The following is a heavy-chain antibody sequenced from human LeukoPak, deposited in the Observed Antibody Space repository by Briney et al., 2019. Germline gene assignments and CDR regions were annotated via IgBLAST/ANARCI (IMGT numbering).Heavy chain of an antibody. CDR2: IYYSGST. V-gene: IGHV4-59*01. Sequence: SETLSLTCTVSGGSISSYYWSWIRQPPGKGLEWIGYIYYSGSTNYNLSLKSRVTISVDTSTNQFSLKLSSVTAADTAVYYCARTGCSGGSCYSGFDPWGQGTLVTVSS. CDR3: ARTGCSGGSCYSGFDP. CDR1: GGSISSYY. J-gene: IGHJ5*02. D-gene: IGHD2-15*01.